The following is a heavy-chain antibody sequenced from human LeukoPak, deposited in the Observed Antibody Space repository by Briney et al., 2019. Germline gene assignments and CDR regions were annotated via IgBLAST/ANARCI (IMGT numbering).Heavy chain of an antibody. V-gene: IGHV4-34*01. CDR2: INHSGST. D-gene: IGHD5-12*01. CDR1: GGSFSGYY. Sequence: SETLSLTCAVYGGSFSGYYWSWIRQPPGKGLEWIGEINHSGSTNYNPSLKSRVTISVDTSKNQFSLKLSSVTAADTAVYYCARGLNSGYVRIGYYGMDVWGQGTTVTVSS. CDR3: ARGLNSGYVRIGYYGMDV. J-gene: IGHJ6*02.